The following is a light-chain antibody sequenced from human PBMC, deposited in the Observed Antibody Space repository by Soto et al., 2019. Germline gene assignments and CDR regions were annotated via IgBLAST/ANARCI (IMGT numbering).Light chain of an antibody. Sequence: DIQLTQSPSFLSASVGDRVTITCRASQGISSYLVWYQQRPGKAPKLLMYGASTLQSGVPSRFSGSASGTTFTLTINNLQPEDFATYYCQQLNNFPRTFGQGTKVE. V-gene: IGKV1-9*01. CDR1: QGISSY. CDR2: GAS. J-gene: IGKJ1*01. CDR3: QQLNNFPRT.